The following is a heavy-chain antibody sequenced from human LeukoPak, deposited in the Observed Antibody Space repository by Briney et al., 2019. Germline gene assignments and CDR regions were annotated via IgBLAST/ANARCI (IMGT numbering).Heavy chain of an antibody. J-gene: IGHJ6*03. CDR3: ATVNQDDFWSGYYTDYYYYYYMDV. Sequence: ASVKVSCKVSGYTPTELSMHWVRQAPGKGLEWMGGFDPEDGETIYAQKFQGRVTMTEDTSTDTAYMELSSLRSEDTAVYYCATVNQDDFWSGYYTDYYYYYYMDVWGKGTTVTVSS. CDR2: FDPEDGET. D-gene: IGHD3-3*01. CDR1: GYTPTELS. V-gene: IGHV1-24*01.